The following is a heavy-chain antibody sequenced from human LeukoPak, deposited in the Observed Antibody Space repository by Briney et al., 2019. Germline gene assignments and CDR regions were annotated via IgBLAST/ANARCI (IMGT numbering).Heavy chain of an antibody. CDR1: GFTFSSYA. CDR2: ISGSGGNT. D-gene: IGHD3-22*01. V-gene: IGHV3-23*01. CDR3: AKGLTYYYDSSGYTECAFDI. Sequence: GSLRLSFAASGFTFSSYAMSWVRQAPGKGLEWVSAISGSGGNTYYADSVKGRFTISRDNSKNTLYLQMNSLRAEDTAVYYCAKGLTYYYDSSGYTECAFDIWGQGAMVTVSS. J-gene: IGHJ3*02.